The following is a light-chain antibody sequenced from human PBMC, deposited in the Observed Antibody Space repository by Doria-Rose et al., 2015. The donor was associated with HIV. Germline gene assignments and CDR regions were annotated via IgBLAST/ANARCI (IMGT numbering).Light chain of an antibody. V-gene: IGKV3-15*01. CDR3: HQYNNWPA. CDR1: QSVSTD. J-gene: IGKJ5*01. Sequence: DIVMTQTPETLSVSPGESATLSCRASQSVSTDLAWYQHKPDQAPRLLIWSASTRATGIPARFSGSGSGTEFTLTISSLQSEDFAIYFCHQYNNWPAFGQGTRLDIK. CDR2: SAS.